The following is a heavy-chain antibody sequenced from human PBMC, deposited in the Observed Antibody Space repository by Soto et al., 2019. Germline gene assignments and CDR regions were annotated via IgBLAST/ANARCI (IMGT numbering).Heavy chain of an antibody. J-gene: IGHJ3*02. V-gene: IGHV3-7*01. CDR1: GVTFKTYC. D-gene: IGHD1-20*01. CDR3: AAYNTSRHAAFDI. Sequence: QPGGSLRLSCEVSGVTFKTYCMSWVRQAPGKGLEWLSNMNEDANKKYYVDSVKGRFTILGDSAESALLLRMDSLRAEDTAVYFCAAYNTSRHAAFDIWGRGTLVTVSS. CDR2: MNEDANKK.